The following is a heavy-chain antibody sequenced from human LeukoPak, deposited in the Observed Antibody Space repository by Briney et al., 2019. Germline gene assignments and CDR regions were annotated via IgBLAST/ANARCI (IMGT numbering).Heavy chain of an antibody. Sequence: SETLSLTCAVYGGSFSGYYWSWIRQPPGKGLEWIGEINHSGSTNYNPSLKSRVTISVDTSKNQFSLKLSSVTAADTAVYYCARGIQWLPHDAFDIWAQGTMVTVSS. CDR3: ARGIQWLPHDAFDI. CDR2: INHSGST. CDR1: GGSFSGYY. D-gene: IGHD6-19*01. V-gene: IGHV4-34*01. J-gene: IGHJ3*02.